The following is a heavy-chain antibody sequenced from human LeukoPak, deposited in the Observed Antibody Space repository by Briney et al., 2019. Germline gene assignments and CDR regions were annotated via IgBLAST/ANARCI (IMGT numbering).Heavy chain of an antibody. CDR2: INHSGST. J-gene: IGHJ4*02. D-gene: IGHD6-19*01. CDR1: GGSFSGYY. V-gene: IGHV4-34*01. Sequence: SETLSLTCAVYGGSFSGYYWSWIRQPPGKGLEWIGEINHSGSTNYNLSLKSRVTISVDTSKNQFSLKLSSVTAADTAVYYCARSGRYSYVDYWGQGTLVTVSS. CDR3: ARSGRYSYVDY.